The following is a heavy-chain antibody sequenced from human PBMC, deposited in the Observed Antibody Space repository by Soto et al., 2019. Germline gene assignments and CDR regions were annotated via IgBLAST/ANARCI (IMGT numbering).Heavy chain of an antibody. Sequence: MQLQESGPGLVKPSGTLSLVCTVSGVSVSSDNWWSWVRETPGKGLEWIGEIFHGQRTNYNPSLKSRVTISVDKSKNQFSLTLTSVTAADTDVYYCTKNGWYSTDVWGQGTMVTVSA. CDR1: GVSVSSDNW. V-gene: IGHV4-4*02. J-gene: IGHJ3*01. CDR3: TKNGWYSTDV. CDR2: IFHGQRT. D-gene: IGHD6-19*01.